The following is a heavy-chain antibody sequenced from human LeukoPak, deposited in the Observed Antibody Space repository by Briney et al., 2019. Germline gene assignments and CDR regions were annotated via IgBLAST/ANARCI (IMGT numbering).Heavy chain of an antibody. CDR3: ARDLWPYYYDSSGYYYFDY. V-gene: IGHV1-69*13. CDR1: GGTFSSYA. CDR2: IIPIFGTA. D-gene: IGHD3-22*01. Sequence: SVKISCKASGGTFSSYAISWVRQAPGQGLEWMGGIIPIFGTANYAQKFQGRVTITADESTSTAYMELSSLRSEDTAVYYCARDLWPYYYDSSGYYYFDYWGQGTLVTVSS. J-gene: IGHJ4*02.